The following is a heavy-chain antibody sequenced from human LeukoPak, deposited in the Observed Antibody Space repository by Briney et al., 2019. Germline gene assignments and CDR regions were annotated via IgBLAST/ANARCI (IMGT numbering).Heavy chain of an antibody. V-gene: IGHV4-39*01. Sequence: SETLSLTCTVSGGSISSSSYYWGWIRQPPGKGLEWIGSIYYSGSTYYNPSLKSRVTISVDTSKNQFSLKLSSVTAADTAVYYCARRGADYWGQGTLVTVSS. CDR1: GGSISSSSYY. D-gene: IGHD1-26*01. J-gene: IGHJ4*02. CDR2: IYYSGST. CDR3: ARRGADY.